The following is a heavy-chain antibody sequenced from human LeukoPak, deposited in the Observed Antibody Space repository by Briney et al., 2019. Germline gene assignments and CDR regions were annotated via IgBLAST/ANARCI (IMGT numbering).Heavy chain of an antibody. V-gene: IGHV3-30*18. J-gene: IGHJ6*02. CDR3: AKDLAYYDFWSGYSSSGYDPRGMDV. Sequence: RGSLRLSCAASGFTFSSYGMHWVRQAPGKGLEWVAVISYDGSNKYYADSVKGRFTISRDNSKNTLYLQMNSLRAEDTAVYYCAKDLAYYDFWSGYSSSGYDPRGMDVWGQGTTVTVSS. CDR2: ISYDGSNK. CDR1: GFTFSSYG. D-gene: IGHD3-3*01.